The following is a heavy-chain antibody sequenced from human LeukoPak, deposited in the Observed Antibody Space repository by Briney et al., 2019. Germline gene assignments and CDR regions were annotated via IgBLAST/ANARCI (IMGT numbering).Heavy chain of an antibody. CDR2: IYSGGST. V-gene: IGHV3-53*01. Sequence: GGSLRLSCAASGFTVSSNYMSWVRQAPGKGLEWVSVIYSGGSTYYADSVKGRFTISRDNSKNTLYLQMNSLRAEDTAVYYCAKDPPYSGYDDAFDIWGQGTMVTVSS. J-gene: IGHJ3*02. D-gene: IGHD5-12*01. CDR3: AKDPPYSGYDDAFDI. CDR1: GFTVSSNY.